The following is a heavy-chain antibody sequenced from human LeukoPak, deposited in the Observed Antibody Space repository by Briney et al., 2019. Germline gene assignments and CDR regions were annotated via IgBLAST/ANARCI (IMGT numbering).Heavy chain of an antibody. CDR2: IRGKGSGGST. Sequence: PGGSLRLSCTASGFTFGDYAMSWFRQAPGKGLEWVGFIRGKGSGGSTEYAASLKGRFTISRDDSRSMAYLQIDGLKTEDTAVYYCTRERDYTHEDWGQGTLGTVSS. CDR3: TRERDYTHED. D-gene: IGHD4-11*01. CDR1: GFTFGDYA. J-gene: IGHJ4*02. V-gene: IGHV3-49*03.